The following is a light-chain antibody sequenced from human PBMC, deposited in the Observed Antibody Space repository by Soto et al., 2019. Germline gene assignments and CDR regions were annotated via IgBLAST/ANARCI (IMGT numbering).Light chain of an antibody. CDR1: SNDVGSYNY. Sequence: QSVLTQPRSVSGSPGQSVTISCTGTSNDVGSYNYVSWYQQHPGKAPKLMIYDVSERPSGVPDRFSGSKSGNTASLTISGLQADDEADYYCCSYAGSYTYVFATGTKLTVL. CDR2: DVS. J-gene: IGLJ1*01. V-gene: IGLV2-11*01. CDR3: CSYAGSYTYV.